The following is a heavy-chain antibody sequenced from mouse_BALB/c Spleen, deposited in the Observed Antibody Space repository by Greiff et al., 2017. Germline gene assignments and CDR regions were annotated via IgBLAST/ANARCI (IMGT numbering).Heavy chain of an antibody. CDR1: GFTFSSYG. CDR2: INSNGGST. V-gene: IGHV5-6-3*01. Sequence: EVKLEESGGGLVQPGGSLKLSCAASGFTFSSYGMSWVRQTPDKRLELVATINSNGGSTYYPDSVKGRFTISRDNAKNTLYLQMSSLKSEDTAMYYCARVYYGYFDYWGQGTTRTVSS. D-gene: IGHD2-1*01. J-gene: IGHJ2*01. CDR3: ARVYYGYFDY.